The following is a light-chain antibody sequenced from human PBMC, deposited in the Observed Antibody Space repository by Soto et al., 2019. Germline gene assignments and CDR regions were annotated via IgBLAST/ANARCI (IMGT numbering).Light chain of an antibody. Sequence: QSALTQPASVSGSPGQSITISCTGTSSDVGGYNYVSWYQQHPGKAPKLMIYDVSNRPSGVSNRFSGFKSGNTASLTISGLQAEDEADYFCSSYTDSSTRVFGTGTKVTVL. CDR1: SSDVGGYNY. CDR3: SSYTDSSTRV. CDR2: DVS. J-gene: IGLJ1*01. V-gene: IGLV2-14*01.